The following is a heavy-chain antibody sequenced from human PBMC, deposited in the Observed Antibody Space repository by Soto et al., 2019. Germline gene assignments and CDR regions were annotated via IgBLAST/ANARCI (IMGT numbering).Heavy chain of an antibody. D-gene: IGHD3-9*01. Sequence: PGGSLRLSCSASGVTFSSYAMHWVRQAPGKGLEYVSAISSNGGSTYYADSVKGRFTISRDNSKNTLYLQMSSLRAEDTAVYYCTRPTPLDILTGYSPIRYYYYGMDVWGQGTTVTVSS. V-gene: IGHV3-64D*06. CDR3: TRPTPLDILTGYSPIRYYYYGMDV. CDR1: GVTFSSYA. J-gene: IGHJ6*02. CDR2: ISSNGGST.